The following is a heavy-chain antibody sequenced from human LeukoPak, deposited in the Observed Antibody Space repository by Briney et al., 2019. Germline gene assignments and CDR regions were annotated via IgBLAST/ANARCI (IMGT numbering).Heavy chain of an antibody. D-gene: IGHD3-10*01. CDR3: ARAYYGSGRYHYWYFDL. V-gene: IGHV4-59*01. Sequence: SETLSLTCTISGGSIGSYYWSWIRQPPGKGLEWIGYIHYSGSTNYNPSLKSRVTISLDTSKNQFSLKLSSVTAADTAVYYCARAYYGSGRYHYWYFDLWGRGTLVTVSS. J-gene: IGHJ2*01. CDR2: IHYSGST. CDR1: GGSIGSYY.